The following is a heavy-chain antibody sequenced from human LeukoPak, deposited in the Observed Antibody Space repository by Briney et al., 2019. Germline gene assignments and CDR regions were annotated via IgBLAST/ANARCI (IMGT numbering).Heavy chain of an antibody. CDR3: ASPSIPLGYCSSTSCYYYMDG. J-gene: IGHJ6*03. V-gene: IGHV1-18*01. CDR1: GYTFTSYG. D-gene: IGHD2-2*01. Sequence: ASVKVSCKASGYTFTSYGISWVRQAPGQGLEWMGWISAYNGNTNYAQKLQGRVTMTTDTSTSTAYMELRSLRSDDTAVYYCASPSIPLGYCSSTSCYYYMDGWGKGTTVTVSS. CDR2: ISAYNGNT.